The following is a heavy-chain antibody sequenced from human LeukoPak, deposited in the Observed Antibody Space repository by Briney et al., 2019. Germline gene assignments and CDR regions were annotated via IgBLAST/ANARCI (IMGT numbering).Heavy chain of an antibody. Sequence: PGGSLRLSCAAXGXXLXXXEXXXXXXAPGXXLXXVSXIXSSGSTMYYADSVKGRFTISRDNAKNSLYLQMNSLRAEDTAVXYXVRVGYCSGGSCYNWGQGTLVTVSS. D-gene: IGHD2-15*01. J-gene: IGHJ4*02. V-gene: IGHV3-48*03. CDR3: VRVGYCSGGSCYN. CDR2: IXSSGSTM. CDR1: GXXLXXXE.